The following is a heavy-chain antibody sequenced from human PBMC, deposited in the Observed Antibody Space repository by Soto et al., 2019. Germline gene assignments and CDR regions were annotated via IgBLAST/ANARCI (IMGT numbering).Heavy chain of an antibody. D-gene: IGHD6-19*01. V-gene: IGHV2-5*02. CDR3: AHIVVAGLGYYFDY. J-gene: IGHJ4*02. CDR2: IYWDDDK. Sequence: SGPTLVNPTQTLTLTCTFSGFSLSSTRMAVGWIRQPPGKALEWLALIYWDDDKRYSPFLKSRLTITKDTSKNQVVLTMSNMDPVDTARYYCAHIVVAGLGYYFDYWGQRTLVTVS. CDR1: GFSLSSTRMA.